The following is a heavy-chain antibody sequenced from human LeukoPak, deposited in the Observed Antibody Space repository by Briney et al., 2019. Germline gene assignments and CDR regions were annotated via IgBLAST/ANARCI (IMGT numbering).Heavy chain of an antibody. CDR3: ARDDSSGYYYP. CDR2: IKQDGSEK. CDR1: GFTFSSNW. Sequence: GGSLRLPCAASGFTFSSNWMSWVRQAPGKGLEWVANIKQDGSEKYYVDSVKGRFTISRDNAKNSLYPQMNSLRAEDTAVYYCARDDSSGYYYPWGQGTLVTVSS. D-gene: IGHD3-22*01. J-gene: IGHJ5*02. V-gene: IGHV3-7*01.